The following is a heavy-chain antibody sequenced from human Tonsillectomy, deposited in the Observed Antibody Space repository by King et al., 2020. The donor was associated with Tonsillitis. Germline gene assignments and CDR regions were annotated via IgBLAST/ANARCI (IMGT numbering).Heavy chain of an antibody. CDR3: ARDPYSGSYKTAEFDY. D-gene: IGHD1-26*01. CDR2: INPNSGGT. J-gene: IGHJ4*02. CDR1: GYTFTGYY. Sequence: VQLVESGAEVKKPGASVKVSCKASGYTFTGYYMHWVRQAPGQGLEWMGWINPNSGGTNYAQKFQGRVTMTRDTSISTAYMELSRLRSDDTAVYYCARDPYSGSYKTAEFDYWGQGTLVTVSS. V-gene: IGHV1-2*02.